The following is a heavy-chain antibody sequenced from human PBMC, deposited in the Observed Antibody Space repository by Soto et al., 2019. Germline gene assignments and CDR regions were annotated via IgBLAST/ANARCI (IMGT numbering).Heavy chain of an antibody. CDR3: VVDTSGLLDY. CDR1: GFIFSNNG. CDR2: IWYDGNKK. V-gene: IGHV3-33*03. D-gene: IGHD3-22*01. Sequence: GGSLRLSCVGSGFIFSNNGMHWVRQAPGKGLEWVAVIWYDGNKKYYGDSVRGRFTISRDNSKNTLYLEMNSLRAEDTAVYYCVVDTSGLLDYWGQGTQVTVSS. J-gene: IGHJ4*02.